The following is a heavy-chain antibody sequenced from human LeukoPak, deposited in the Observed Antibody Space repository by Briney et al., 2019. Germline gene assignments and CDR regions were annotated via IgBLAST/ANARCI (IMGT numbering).Heavy chain of an antibody. J-gene: IGHJ4*02. D-gene: IGHD3-16*02. CDR1: GFTFGDHA. CDR2: IRSKAYGGST. CDR3: TRDNDYVWGSYRHGNY. V-gene: IGHV3-49*03. Sequence: PGQSLRLSCTASGFTFGDHAMSWFRQAPGKGLEWVGFIRSKAYGGSTEYAASVKGRFTISRDDSKSIAYLQMNSLKTETTAVYYCTRDNDYVWGSYRHGNYWGQGTLVTVSS.